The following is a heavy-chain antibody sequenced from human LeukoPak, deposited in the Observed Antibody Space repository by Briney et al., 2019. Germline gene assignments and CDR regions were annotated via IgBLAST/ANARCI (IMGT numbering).Heavy chain of an antibody. V-gene: IGHV1-18*01. D-gene: IGHD3-3*01. CDR1: GYTFTSYG. Sequence: ASVKVSCKASGYTFTSYGISWVRQAPGQGLEWMGWISAYNGNTNYAQKLQGRVTMTTDTSTSTAYMELRSPRSDDTAVYYCARELTIFGVVRSLYYFDYWGQGTLVTVSS. CDR2: ISAYNGNT. CDR3: ARELTIFGVVRSLYYFDY. J-gene: IGHJ4*02.